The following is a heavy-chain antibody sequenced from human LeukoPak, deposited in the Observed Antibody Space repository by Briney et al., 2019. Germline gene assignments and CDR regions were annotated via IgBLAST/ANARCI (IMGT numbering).Heavy chain of an antibody. CDR3: AKDRRVRGVRYFDY. Sequence: GGSLRLSCAASGFTFSSYGMHWVRQAPGKGLEWVAVISYDGSNKYYADSVKGRFTISRDNSKNTLYLQMYSLRAEDTAVYYCAKDRRVRGVRYFDYWGQGTLVTVSS. D-gene: IGHD3-10*01. CDR1: GFTFSSYG. CDR2: ISYDGSNK. J-gene: IGHJ4*02. V-gene: IGHV3-30*18.